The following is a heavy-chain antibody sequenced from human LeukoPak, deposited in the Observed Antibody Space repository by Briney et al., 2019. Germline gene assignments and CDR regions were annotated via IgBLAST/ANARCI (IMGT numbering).Heavy chain of an antibody. CDR3: ARDGYYYDSSLYYFDS. CDR2: ISSSSSYI. Sequence: GGSLRLSCAASGFTFSSYSMNWVRQAPGKGLEWVSSISSSSSYIYYADSVKGRFTISRDNAKNSLYLQMNSLRAEDTAVYYCARDGYYYDSSLYYFDSWGQGTLVTVSS. V-gene: IGHV3-21*01. CDR1: GFTFSSYS. J-gene: IGHJ4*02. D-gene: IGHD3-22*01.